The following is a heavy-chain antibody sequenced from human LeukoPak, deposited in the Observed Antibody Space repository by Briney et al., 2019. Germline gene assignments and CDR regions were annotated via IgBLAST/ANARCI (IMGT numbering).Heavy chain of an antibody. CDR1: GYTFTSYY. CDR3: AREIAALDY. CDR2: INPSGGST. D-gene: IGHD6-13*01. Sequence: ASVKVSCKASGYTFTSYYMHWVRQAPGQGLEWMGIINPSGGSTSYAQKFQGRVTMTTDTSTSTAYMELSRLRSDDTAVYYCAREIAALDYWGQGTLVTVSS. J-gene: IGHJ4*02. V-gene: IGHV1-46*01.